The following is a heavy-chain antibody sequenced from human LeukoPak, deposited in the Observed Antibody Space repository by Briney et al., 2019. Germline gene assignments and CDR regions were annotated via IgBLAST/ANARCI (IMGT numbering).Heavy chain of an antibody. CDR1: GYSFTSYW. V-gene: IGHV5-51*01. D-gene: IGHD6-13*01. Sequence: TGASLQISCKGSGYSFTSYWIGWVRQLPGKGLEWMGIIYPGDSDTRYSPSFQGQVTISADKSISTAYLQWSSLKASDTAMYYCARHDVAAGHWFDPWGQGTLVTVSS. J-gene: IGHJ5*02. CDR2: IYPGDSDT. CDR3: ARHDVAAGHWFDP.